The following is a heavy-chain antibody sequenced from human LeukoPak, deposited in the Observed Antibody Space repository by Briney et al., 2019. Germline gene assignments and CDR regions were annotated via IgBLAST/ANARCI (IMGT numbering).Heavy chain of an antibody. CDR3: ASTTNGYSYGFDY. V-gene: IGHV5-51*01. D-gene: IGHD5-18*01. J-gene: IGHJ4*02. CDR1: GYRFTSSW. CDR2: IYPGDSDT. Sequence: GESLKISCQVSGYRFTSSWIAWVRQMPGKGLEWMGIIYPGDSDTRYSPSFQGQVTISADKSISTAYLQWSSLKASDTAMYYCASTTNGYSYGFDYWGQGTLVTVSS.